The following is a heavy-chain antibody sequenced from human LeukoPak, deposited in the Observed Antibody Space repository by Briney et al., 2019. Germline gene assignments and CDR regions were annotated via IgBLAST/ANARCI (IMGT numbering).Heavy chain of an antibody. J-gene: IGHJ5*02. V-gene: IGHV1-2*02. Sequence: ASVKVSCKASGYTFTGYYMHWVRQAPGQGLEWMGWINPNSGGTNYAQKFQGRVTMTRDTSISTAYMELSRLRSEDTAVYYCARSSYDFWSGSYNWFDPWGQGTLVTVSS. CDR2: INPNSGGT. CDR3: ARSSYDFWSGSYNWFDP. D-gene: IGHD3-3*01. CDR1: GYTFTGYY.